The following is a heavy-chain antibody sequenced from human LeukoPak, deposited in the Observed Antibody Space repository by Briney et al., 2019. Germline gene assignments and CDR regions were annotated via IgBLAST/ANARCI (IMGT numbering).Heavy chain of an antibody. CDR1: GFTFTSYG. CDR2: IWYDGSNK. D-gene: IGHD3-9*01. V-gene: IGHV3-33*01. CDR3: ARDFDFYFDY. Sequence: GRSLRLSCAASGFTFTSYGMHWGRQAPGKGLEWVAVIWYDGSNKYYADSVKGRFTISKDNANNMVYLQMNSLRAEDMAVYYCARDFDFYFDYWGQGTLVTVSS. J-gene: IGHJ4*02.